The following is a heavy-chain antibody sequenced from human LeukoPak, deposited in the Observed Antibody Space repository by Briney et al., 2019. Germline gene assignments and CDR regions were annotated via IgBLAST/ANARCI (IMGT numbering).Heavy chain of an antibody. CDR2: MNPNSSST. V-gene: IGHV1-8*01. D-gene: IGHD2-15*01. CDR1: GYTFTSYD. CDR3: SRVPLACGSCYSRFFCDFYYCIDV. J-gene: IGHJ6*03. Sequence: ASVKVSCKASGYTFTSYDINWVRQAHGQGLEWMGWMNPNSSSTGYEQKFQGRVTMTRNTSISTAYMELSSLRSDDTAVYYCSRVPLACGSCYSRFFCDFYYCIDVWGKGTTVTISS.